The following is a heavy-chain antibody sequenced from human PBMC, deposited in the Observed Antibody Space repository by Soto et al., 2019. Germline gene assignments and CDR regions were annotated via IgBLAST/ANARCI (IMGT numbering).Heavy chain of an antibody. CDR1: GFTFSNYG. CDR3: AKDWDYRGGLDS. J-gene: IGHJ4*02. V-gene: IGHV3-30*18. D-gene: IGHD3-10*01. Sequence: GGSLRLSCAASGFTFSNYGMHWVRQARGKGLEWVATISNDGSKKYNADSVKGRFTISRDNSNNMLYLQMNSLRTEDTAVYYCAKDWDYRGGLDSWGQGTLVTVSS. CDR2: ISNDGSKK.